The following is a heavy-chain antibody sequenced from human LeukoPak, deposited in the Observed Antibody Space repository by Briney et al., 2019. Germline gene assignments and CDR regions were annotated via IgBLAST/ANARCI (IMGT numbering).Heavy chain of an antibody. Sequence: ASVKVSCKASGGTFSSYAISWVRQAPGQGLEWMGRIIPILGIANYAQKFQGRVTITADKSTSTAYMELSSPRSEDTAVYYCARLIVGATAPFDIWGQGTMVTVSS. V-gene: IGHV1-69*04. D-gene: IGHD1-26*01. J-gene: IGHJ3*02. CDR2: IIPILGIA. CDR1: GGTFSSYA. CDR3: ARLIVGATAPFDI.